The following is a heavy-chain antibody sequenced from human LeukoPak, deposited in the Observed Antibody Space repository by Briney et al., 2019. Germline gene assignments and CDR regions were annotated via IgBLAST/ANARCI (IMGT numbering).Heavy chain of an antibody. V-gene: IGHV3-9*01. J-gene: IGHJ4*02. Sequence: GRSLRLSCAASGFTFDDYAMHWVRQAPGKGLEWVSGISWNSGSIGYADSAKGRFTISRDNAKNSLYLQMNSLRAEDTALYYCAKEGVYSSGWYYFDYWGQGTLVTVSS. CDR3: AKEGVYSSGWYYFDY. CDR1: GFTFDDYA. D-gene: IGHD6-19*01. CDR2: ISWNSGSI.